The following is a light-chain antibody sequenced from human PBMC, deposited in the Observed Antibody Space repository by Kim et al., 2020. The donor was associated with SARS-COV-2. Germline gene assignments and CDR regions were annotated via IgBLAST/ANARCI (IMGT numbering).Light chain of an antibody. V-gene: IGLV1-40*01. CDR2: ANT. CDR1: SSNIGAGYD. Sequence: PGQRITISCTASSSNIGAGYDLPWYQQLPGPPPNLLIYANTNRPSGVPDRFSGSKSGTSASLVITGLQAEDEATYYCQSHNHMLAVFGGGTQLTVL. J-gene: IGLJ2*01. CDR3: QSHNHMLAV.